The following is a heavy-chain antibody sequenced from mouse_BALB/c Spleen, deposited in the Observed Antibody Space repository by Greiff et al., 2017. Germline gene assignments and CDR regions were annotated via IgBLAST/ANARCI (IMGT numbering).Heavy chain of an antibody. CDR3: ARSGDYDGDY. CDR2: ISSGGSYT. V-gene: IGHV5-6*02. Sequence: DVKLVESGGDLVKPGGSLKLSCAASGFTFSSYGMSWVRQTPDKRLEWVASISSGGSYTYYPDSVKGRFTISRDNAKNTLYLQMSSLKSEDTAMYYCARSGDYDGDYWGQGTTLTVSS. J-gene: IGHJ2*01. D-gene: IGHD2-4*01. CDR1: GFTFSSYG.